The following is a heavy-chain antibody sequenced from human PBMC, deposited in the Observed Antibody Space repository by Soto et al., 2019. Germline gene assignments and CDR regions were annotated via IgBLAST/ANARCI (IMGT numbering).Heavy chain of an antibody. CDR2: IIPIFGTA. J-gene: IGHJ2*01. Sequence: GASVKVSCKASGGTFSSYAISWVRQAPGQGLEWMGGIIPIFGTANYAQKFQGRVTITADESTSTAYMELSSLRSEDTAVYYCARNGGAYYYDSSGYYDAGYFDLWGRGTLVTVSS. CDR3: ARNGGAYYYDSSGYYDAGYFDL. CDR1: GGTFSSYA. V-gene: IGHV1-69*13. D-gene: IGHD3-22*01.